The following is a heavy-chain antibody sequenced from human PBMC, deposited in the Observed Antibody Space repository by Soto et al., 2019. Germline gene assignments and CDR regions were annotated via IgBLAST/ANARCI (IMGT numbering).Heavy chain of an antibody. CDR2: IGGSGDYT. D-gene: IGHD5-12*01. V-gene: IGHV3-23*01. Sequence: EVQLLESGGGLVQPGGSLRLSCVASGLTFSSYAMAWVRQAPGKGLQWVSSIGGSGDYTYSADSVKGRFTISRDNSKNTLYLQMNSLRAEDTAVYYWAKVVDFYGMDVWGQGTTVSVSS. J-gene: IGHJ6*02. CDR1: GLTFSSYA. CDR3: AKVVDFYGMDV.